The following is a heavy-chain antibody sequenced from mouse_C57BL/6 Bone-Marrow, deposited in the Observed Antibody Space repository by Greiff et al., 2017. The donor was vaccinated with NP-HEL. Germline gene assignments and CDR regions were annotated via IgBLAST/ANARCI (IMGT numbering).Heavy chain of an antibody. Sequence: QVHVKQPGAELVKPGASVKLSCKASGYTFTSYWMHWVKQRPGQGLEWIGMIHPNSGSTNYNEKFKSKATLTVDKSSSTAYMQLSSLTSEDSAVYYCAREGDTVVAPNYWGQGTTLTVSS. V-gene: IGHV1-64*01. CDR3: AREGDTVVAPNY. J-gene: IGHJ2*01. CDR2: IHPNSGST. D-gene: IGHD1-1*01. CDR1: GYTFTSYW.